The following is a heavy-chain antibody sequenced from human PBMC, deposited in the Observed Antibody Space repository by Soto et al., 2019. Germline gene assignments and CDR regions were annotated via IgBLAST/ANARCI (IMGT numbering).Heavy chain of an antibody. CDR2: INHSATT. J-gene: IGHJ4*02. Sequence: SETLSLTCVVYDGSFSANYWSWVRQPPGKGLEWIGEINHSATTTYNPSLESRVTISVDTSKNQFSLKLRSVTAADTAIYYCARGRPTVLVASDPFIASGLDSWGPGTLVTVSS. CDR1: DGSFSANY. V-gene: IGHV4-34*01. D-gene: IGHD2-15*01. CDR3: ARGRPTVLVASDPFIASGLDS.